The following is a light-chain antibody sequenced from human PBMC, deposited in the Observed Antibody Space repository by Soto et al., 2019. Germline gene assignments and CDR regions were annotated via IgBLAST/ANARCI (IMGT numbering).Light chain of an antibody. V-gene: IGKV1-5*01. Sequence: DIQMTQSPSTLSTSVGDRVTITCRASQSISSWLAWYQQKPGKAPNLLIYEASTLESGVSSRFSGSGSGTQFTLTISSLQPEDFATYYCQQANTFPLTFGQGTRLEIK. CDR1: QSISSW. CDR3: QQANTFPLT. J-gene: IGKJ5*01. CDR2: EAS.